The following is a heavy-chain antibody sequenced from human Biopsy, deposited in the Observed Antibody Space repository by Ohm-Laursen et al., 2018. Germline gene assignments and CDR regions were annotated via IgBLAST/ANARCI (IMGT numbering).Heavy chain of an antibody. V-gene: IGHV4-59*02. CDR3: ARDSGILNYGNFKYNHYYGMDV. CDR1: GDSVTKYY. Sequence: SQTLSLTCTVSGDSVTKYYWSWIRQPPGKGLEWIGHIYYSVMTNYNPSLQRRVSISVDTSRNQVSLTLSSVTTADTAVYYCARDSGILNYGNFKYNHYYGMDVWGQGTKVTVSS. D-gene: IGHD4-11*01. J-gene: IGHJ6*02. CDR2: IYYSVMT.